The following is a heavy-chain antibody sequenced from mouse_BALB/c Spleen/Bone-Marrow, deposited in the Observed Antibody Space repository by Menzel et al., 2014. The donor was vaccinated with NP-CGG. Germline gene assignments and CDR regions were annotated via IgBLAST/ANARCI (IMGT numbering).Heavy chain of an antibody. V-gene: IGHV1-18*01. CDR2: INPYNGGT. CDR3: ARDGNGFAY. CDR1: GYSFTGYT. D-gene: IGHD2-1*01. Sequence: VQLQQPGPELVKPGASMKISCKASGYSFTGYTINWVKQSHGENLEWIGLINPYNGGTSYNQKFKGKATLTVDKSSSTAYMELLSLTSEDSAVYYCARDGNGFAYWGQGTLVTASA. J-gene: IGHJ3*01.